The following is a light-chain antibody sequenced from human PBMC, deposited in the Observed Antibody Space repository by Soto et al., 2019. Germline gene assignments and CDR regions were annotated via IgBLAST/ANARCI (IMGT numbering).Light chain of an antibody. CDR2: DVS. V-gene: IGLV2-11*01. CDR3: CSYAGRYTYV. Sequence: QSALTQPRSVSGSSGQSVTISCTGASSVVGGYNYVSWYQQHPGKAPKLMIYDVSKRPSGVPDRFSGSKSGNTASLTISGLQTEDEADYYCCSYAGRYTYVFGTGTKVTVL. J-gene: IGLJ1*01. CDR1: SSVVGGYNY.